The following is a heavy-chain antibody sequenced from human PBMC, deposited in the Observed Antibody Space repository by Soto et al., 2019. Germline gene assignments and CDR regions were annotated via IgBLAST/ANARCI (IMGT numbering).Heavy chain of an antibody. V-gene: IGHV3-30*18. CDR2: ISYDGSNK. CDR1: GFTFSSYG. J-gene: IGHJ4*02. Sequence: GGSLRLSCAASGFTFSSYGMHWVRQAPGKGLEWVAVISYDGSNKYYADSVKGRFTISRDNSKNTLYLQMNSLRAEETAVYYCLKRGIRSSWPLDYCGQGTLVTVSA. CDR3: LKRGIRSSWPLDY. D-gene: IGHD6-13*01.